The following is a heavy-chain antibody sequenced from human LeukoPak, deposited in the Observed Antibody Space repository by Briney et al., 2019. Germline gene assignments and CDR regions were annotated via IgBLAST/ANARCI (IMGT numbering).Heavy chain of an antibody. J-gene: IGHJ4*02. D-gene: IGHD6-13*01. V-gene: IGHV3-48*02. CDR1: GFTFSSYS. CDR3: ARGDSSSWYSFDY. CDR2: ISRSSSTI. Sequence: GGSLRLSCAASGFTFSSYSMNWVRQAPGKGLEWVSYISRSSSTIYYADSVKGRFTISRDNAKNSLYLQMNGLRDEDTAVYYCARGDSSSWYSFDYWDQGTLVTVSS.